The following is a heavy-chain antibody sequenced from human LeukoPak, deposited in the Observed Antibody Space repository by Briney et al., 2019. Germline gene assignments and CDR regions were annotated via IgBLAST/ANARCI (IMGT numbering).Heavy chain of an antibody. D-gene: IGHD3-22*01. V-gene: IGHV4-59*01. CDR3: ARGFVDEHYYDSSGSVLYYFDY. Sequence: NSSETLSLTCTVSGGSISSYYWSWIRQPPGKGLEWIGYIYYSGSTNYNPSLKSRVTISVDTSKNQFSLKLSSVTAADTAVYYCARGFVDEHYYDSSGSVLYYFDYWGQGTLVTVSS. CDR1: GGSISSYY. CDR2: IYYSGST. J-gene: IGHJ4*02.